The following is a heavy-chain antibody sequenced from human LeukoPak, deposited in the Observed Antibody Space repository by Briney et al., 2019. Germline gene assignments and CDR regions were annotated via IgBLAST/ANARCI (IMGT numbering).Heavy chain of an antibody. D-gene: IGHD3-22*01. J-gene: IGHJ4*02. CDR1: GFTFSSYA. V-gene: IGHV3-23*01. CDR2: ISGSGGST. Sequence: GGSLRLSCVSGFTFSSYAMNWVRQAPGKGLEWVSVISGSGGSTNYADSVKGRFTISRDNSKNTLYLQMASLRAEDTAVYYCAKFYYDSCYWGQGTLVTVSS. CDR3: AKFYYDSCY.